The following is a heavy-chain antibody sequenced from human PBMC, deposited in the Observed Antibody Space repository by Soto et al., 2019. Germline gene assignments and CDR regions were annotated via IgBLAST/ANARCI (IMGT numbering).Heavy chain of an antibody. CDR3: ARQGSSRGSDYAAFDC. Sequence: GESLKIACQASGYTFIYFWVAWVRQVPGKGLEWMGVIYPGASDIRYSPSFEGHVTFSADKSTNTAYLQWSSLEAADTAIYYCARQGSSRGSDYAAFDCCAPGXLVTVHS. CDR1: GYTFIYFW. J-gene: IGHJ4*02. V-gene: IGHV5-51*01. D-gene: IGHD3-10*01. CDR2: IYPGASDI.